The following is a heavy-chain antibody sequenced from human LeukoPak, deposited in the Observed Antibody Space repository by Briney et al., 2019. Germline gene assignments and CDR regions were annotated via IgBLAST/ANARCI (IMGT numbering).Heavy chain of an antibody. CDR1: GYTLTELS. CDR2: FDPEDGET. D-gene: IGHD3-10*01. V-gene: IGHV1-24*01. CDR3: ARILWFGDHYYYYYMDV. Sequence: ASVKVSCKVSGYTLTELSMHWVRQAPGKGLEWMGGFDPEDGETIYAQKFQGRVTMTEDTSTDTAYMELSSLRSEDTAVYYCARILWFGDHYYYYYMDVWGKGTTVTISS. J-gene: IGHJ6*03.